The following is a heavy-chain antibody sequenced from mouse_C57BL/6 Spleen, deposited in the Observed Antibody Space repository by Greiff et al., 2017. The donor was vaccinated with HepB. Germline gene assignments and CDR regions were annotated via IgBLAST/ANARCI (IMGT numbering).Heavy chain of an antibody. CDR1: GYTFTDYE. CDR2: IDPETGGT. J-gene: IGHJ3*01. CDR3: TRRGCDYGNYDLAY. V-gene: IGHV1-15*01. Sequence: VQLQQSGAELVRPGASVTLSCKASGYTFTDYEMHWVKQTPVHGLEWIGAIDPETGGTAYNQKFKGKAILPADKSSSTAYMELRSLTAEDPAVYYWTRRGCDYGNYDLAYWGQGTLVTVSA. D-gene: IGHD2-1*01.